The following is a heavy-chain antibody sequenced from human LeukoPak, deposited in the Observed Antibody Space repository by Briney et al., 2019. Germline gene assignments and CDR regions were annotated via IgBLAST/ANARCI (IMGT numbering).Heavy chain of an antibody. V-gene: IGHV3-74*01. CDR2: INSDGSST. J-gene: IGHJ4*02. Sequence: GGSLRLSCAASGFTFSSYWMHWVRQTPGKGLVWVSRINSDGSSTSYADSVKGLFTISRDNAKNTLYLQMNSLRAEDTAVYYSARVPRGSYYFDYWGQVTLVTVSS. CDR1: GFTFSSYW. CDR3: ARVPRGSYYFDY. D-gene: IGHD1-26*01.